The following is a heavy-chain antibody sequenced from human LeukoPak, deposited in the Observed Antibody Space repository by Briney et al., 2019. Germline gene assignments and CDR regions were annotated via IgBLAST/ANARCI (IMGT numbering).Heavy chain of an antibody. V-gene: IGHV1-46*01. CDR2: ISPSGGST. D-gene: IGHD3-10*01. J-gene: IGHJ6*03. CDR1: GYTFTSNY. CDR3: ARAEPRRGSFYYYYYYMDV. Sequence: ASVKVSCKAFGYTFTSNYMHWVRQAPGQGPEWMGVISPSGGSTTYAQKFQGRVTLTRDMSTSTDYLELSSLRSEDTAVYYCARAEPRRGSFYYYYYYMDVWGKGTTVTVFS.